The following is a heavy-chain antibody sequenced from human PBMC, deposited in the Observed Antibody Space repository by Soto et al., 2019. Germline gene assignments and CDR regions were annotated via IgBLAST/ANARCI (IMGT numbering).Heavy chain of an antibody. CDR3: AREATSSGRAGTFDY. V-gene: IGHV3-30*04. D-gene: IGHD6-19*01. CDR1: GFALSNSP. Sequence: QVQLVESGGGVVQPGGSLRLSCAASGFALSNSPMHWVRQTPGKGLEWLAVTSPDGDQQTYPDSVRGRFSISKDNSKNTLYLQLSSLRIEDTAVYSCAREATSSGRAGTFDYWGQGTLVTVSS. CDR2: TSPDGDQQ. J-gene: IGHJ4*02.